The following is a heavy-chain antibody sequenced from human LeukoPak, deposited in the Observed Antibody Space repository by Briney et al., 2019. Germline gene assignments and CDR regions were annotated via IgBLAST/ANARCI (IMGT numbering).Heavy chain of an antibody. CDR2: FYYSGSP. D-gene: IGHD3-16*02. V-gene: IGHV4-59*01. Sequence: PSETLSLTCTVSGGSISSYYWSWIRQPPGKGLEWIGYFYYSGSPNYNPSLKSRVTISVDTSKNQFSLKLSSVTAADTAVYYCARGHDYVWGSYQGGYFDYWGQGTLVTVSS. J-gene: IGHJ4*02. CDR3: ARGHDYVWGSYQGGYFDY. CDR1: GGSISSYY.